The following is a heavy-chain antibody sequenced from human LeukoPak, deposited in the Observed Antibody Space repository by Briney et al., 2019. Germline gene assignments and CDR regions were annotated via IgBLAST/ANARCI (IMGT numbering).Heavy chain of an antibody. CDR1: GYTFTSYD. V-gene: IGHV1-8*01. D-gene: IGHD2-8*02. CDR3: ARGTSLVGDFDP. Sequence: ASVKVSCKASGYTFTSYDINWVRQATGQGLEWMGWMNPNSGNTGYAQKFQGRVTMTRDTSTSTVYMELSSLRSEDTAVYYCARGTSLVGDFDPWGQGTLVTVSS. J-gene: IGHJ5*02. CDR2: MNPNSGNT.